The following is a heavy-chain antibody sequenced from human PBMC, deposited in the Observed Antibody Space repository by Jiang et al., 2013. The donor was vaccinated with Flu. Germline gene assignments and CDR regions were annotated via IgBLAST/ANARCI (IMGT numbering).Heavy chain of an antibody. CDR2: INPSGGST. D-gene: IGHD1-26*01. CDR1: GYTFTSYY. CDR3: AVNGLTGDIVGATWVVSFYFDY. Sequence: SGAEVKKPGASVKVSCKASGYTFTSYYMHWVRQAPGQGLEWMGIINPSGGSTSYAQKFQGRVTMTRDTSTSTVYMELSSLRSEDTAVYYCAVNGLTGDIVGATWVVSFYFDYWGQGTLVTVSS. V-gene: IGHV1-46*01. J-gene: IGHJ4*02.